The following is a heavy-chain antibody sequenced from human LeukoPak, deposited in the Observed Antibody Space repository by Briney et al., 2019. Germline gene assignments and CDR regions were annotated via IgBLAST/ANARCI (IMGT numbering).Heavy chain of an antibody. Sequence: ASVKVSCKASGYTFTGYYMHWVRQAPGQGLEWMGWINPNSGGTNYAQKSQGRVTMTRDTSISTAYMELSRLRSDDTAVYYCARDNPSSDSSGSGGFDYWGQGTLVTVSS. V-gene: IGHV1-2*02. D-gene: IGHD3-22*01. CDR1: GYTFTGYY. J-gene: IGHJ4*02. CDR3: ARDNPSSDSSGSGGFDY. CDR2: INPNSGGT.